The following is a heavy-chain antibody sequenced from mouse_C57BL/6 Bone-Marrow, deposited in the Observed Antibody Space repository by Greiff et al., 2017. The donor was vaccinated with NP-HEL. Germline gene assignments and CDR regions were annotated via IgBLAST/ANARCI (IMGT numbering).Heavy chain of an antibody. V-gene: IGHV5-4*03. D-gene: IGHD1-1*01. J-gene: IGHJ1*03. CDR2: ISDGGSYT. Sequence: EVKLVESGGGLVKPGGSLKLSCAASGFTFSSYAMSWVRQTPEKRLEWVATISDGGSYTYYPDNVKGRFTISRDNAKNNLYLQMSHLKSEDTAMYYCARGLLLGWYFDVWGTGTTVTVSS. CDR1: GFTFSSYA. CDR3: ARGLLLGWYFDV.